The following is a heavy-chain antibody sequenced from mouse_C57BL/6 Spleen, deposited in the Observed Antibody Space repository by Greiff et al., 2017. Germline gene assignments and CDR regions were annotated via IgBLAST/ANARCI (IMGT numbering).Heavy chain of an antibody. V-gene: IGHV1-82*01. D-gene: IGHD1-1*01. Sequence: QVHVKQSGPELVKPGASVKISCKASGYAFSSSWVNWVKQRPGKGLEWIGRIYPGDGATNYNGKFKGKASLTADKSSSPAYMQLSSLTSEDSAVYYCARSPGITTVVAPYYYAMDYWGQGTSVTVSS. CDR2: IYPGDGAT. J-gene: IGHJ4*01. CDR1: GYAFSSSW. CDR3: ARSPGITTVVAPYYYAMDY.